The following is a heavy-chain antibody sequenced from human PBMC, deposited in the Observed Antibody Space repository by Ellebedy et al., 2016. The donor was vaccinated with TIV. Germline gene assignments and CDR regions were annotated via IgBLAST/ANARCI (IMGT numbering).Heavy chain of an antibody. CDR1: GYTFTGYY. CDR3: AREWSGRADYYYYGMDV. CDR2: INPNSGGT. D-gene: IGHD1-26*01. V-gene: IGHV1-2*04. Sequence: ASVKVSCXASGYTFTGYYMHWVRQAPGQGLEWMGWINPNSGGTNYAQKFQGWVTMTRDTSISTAYMELSRLRSDDTAVYYCAREWSGRADYYYYGMDVWGQGTTVTVSS. J-gene: IGHJ6*02.